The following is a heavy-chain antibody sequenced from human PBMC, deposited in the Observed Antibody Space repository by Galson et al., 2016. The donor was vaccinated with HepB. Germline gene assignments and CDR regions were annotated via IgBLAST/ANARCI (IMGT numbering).Heavy chain of an antibody. CDR2: ISPYNGNT. D-gene: IGHD1-26*01. Sequence: SVKVSCKASGYTFTNYGITWVRQAPGQGLEWMGWISPYNGNTNYAQKLQGRVTMTTDTSTNTAYMVLRSLRSDDTAVYYCARDRSSRWELPRGFDYWGQGTLVTGSS. CDR3: ARDRSSRWELPRGFDY. V-gene: IGHV1-18*01. CDR1: GYTFTNYG. J-gene: IGHJ4*02.